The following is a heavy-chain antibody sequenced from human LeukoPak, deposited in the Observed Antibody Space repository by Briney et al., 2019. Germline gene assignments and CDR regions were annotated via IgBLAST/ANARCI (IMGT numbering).Heavy chain of an antibody. CDR2: ISIYNGNT. CDR1: GYIFSNYG. D-gene: IGHD3-16*02. J-gene: IGHJ6*02. V-gene: IGHV1-18*01. Sequence: GASVKVSCKSSGYIFSNYGVTWVRQAPGQGLEWMGWISIYNGNTRYAQKFQGRITMTTDTSTSIAYMELRRLRIDDTAMYYCARGDSLYHYGMDVWGQGTSVTVSS. CDR3: ARGDSLYHYGMDV.